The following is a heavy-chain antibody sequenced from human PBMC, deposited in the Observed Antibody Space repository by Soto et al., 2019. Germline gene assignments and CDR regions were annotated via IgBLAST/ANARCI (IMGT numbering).Heavy chain of an antibody. CDR1: GFTFSSYW. V-gene: IGHV3-33*08. CDR2: IWSDGSNK. J-gene: IGHJ4*02. Sequence: PGGSLRLSCAASGFTFSSYWMHWVRQAPGKGLEWVAVIWSDGSNKYYADSVKGRFTISRDNSKNTLYLQMNSLRAEDTAVYYCARRSSSWYFDYWGQGTLVTVSS. CDR3: ARRSSSWYFDY. D-gene: IGHD6-13*01.